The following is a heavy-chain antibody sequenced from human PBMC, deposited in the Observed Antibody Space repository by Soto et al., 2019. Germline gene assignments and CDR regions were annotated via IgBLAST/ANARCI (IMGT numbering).Heavy chain of an antibody. CDR2: IVVGSGNT. D-gene: IGHD3-10*01. V-gene: IGHV1-58*01. CDR1: GFTFTSSA. CDR3: AAEATPITMVRGVMGY. Sequence: ASVKVSCKASGFTFTSSAVQWVRQARGQRLEWIGWIVVGSGNTNYAQKFQERVTITRDMSTSTAYMERSSLRSEDTAVYYCAAEATPITMVRGVMGYWGQGTLVTVSS. J-gene: IGHJ4*02.